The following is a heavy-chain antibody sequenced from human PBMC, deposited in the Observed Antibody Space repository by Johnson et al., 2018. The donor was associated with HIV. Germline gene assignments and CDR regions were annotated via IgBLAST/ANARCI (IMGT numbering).Heavy chain of an antibody. Sequence: QVQLVESGGGVVHPGGSLRLSCAASGFTFSSYGMHWVRQAPGKGLEWVAVMYYDGSNKYYADSVKGRFTISRDNSKNTLFLQMNSLRVEDTAVYYCAKCIWGSSLIDAFDIWGQGTRVTVSS. V-gene: IGHV3-33*06. CDR2: MYYDGSNK. J-gene: IGHJ3*02. CDR3: AKCIWGSSLIDAFDI. D-gene: IGHD6-13*01. CDR1: GFTFSSYG.